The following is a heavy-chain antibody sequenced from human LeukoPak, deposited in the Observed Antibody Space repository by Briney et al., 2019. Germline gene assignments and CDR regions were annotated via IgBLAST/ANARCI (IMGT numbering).Heavy chain of an antibody. J-gene: IGHJ4*02. CDR1: GFTFSSYD. D-gene: IGHD4-17*01. V-gene: IGHV3-13*01. Sequence: GGSLRLSCAASGFTFSSYDMHWVRQATGKGLEWVSAIGTAGDTYYPGSVKGRLTISRDNSKNTLYLQMNSLRGEDTAVYYCAKHKENYGDSCLDDYWGQGTLVTVSS. CDR2: IGTAGDT. CDR3: AKHKENYGDSCLDDY.